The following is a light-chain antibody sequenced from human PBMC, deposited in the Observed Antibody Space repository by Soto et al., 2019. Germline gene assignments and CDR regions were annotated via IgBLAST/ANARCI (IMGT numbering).Light chain of an antibody. J-gene: IGKJ5*01. Sequence: EIVMTQSPATLSVSPGERATLSCRASQSVSSNLAWYQQKPGQAPRLLIYDASTRAAGIPARFSGFGSGTDFTLTISRLEPEDSVVYYCQQYNNWPPTFGQGTRLEIK. CDR1: QSVSSN. CDR2: DAS. V-gene: IGKV3-15*01. CDR3: QQYNNWPPT.